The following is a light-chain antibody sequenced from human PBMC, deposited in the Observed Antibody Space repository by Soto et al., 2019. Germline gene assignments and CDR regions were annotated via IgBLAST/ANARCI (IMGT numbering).Light chain of an antibody. CDR3: QQYVTTPRT. V-gene: IGKV3-20*01. Sequence: EIVLTQSPGILSLSPGARTTLSCRASQTVAYTSLAWYQQRPGQAPRLLISGTSTRATSTPDRFIGSGSGTVFTLTISRLEPEDFAVYYCQQYVTTPRTFGQGTTVE. CDR2: GTS. J-gene: IGKJ1*01. CDR1: QTVAYTS.